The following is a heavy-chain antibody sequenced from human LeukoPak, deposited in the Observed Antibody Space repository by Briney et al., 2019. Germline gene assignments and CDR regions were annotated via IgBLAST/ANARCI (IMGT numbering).Heavy chain of an antibody. D-gene: IGHD6-6*01. CDR2: ISAYNGNT. J-gene: IGHJ5*02. V-gene: IGHV1-18*01. CDR3: ARDRIAALGWFDP. Sequence: ASVKVSCKTSGYTFTNYGISWVRQAPGQGLEWMGWISAYNGNTNYAQKVQGRVTMTTDTSTSTAYMELRSLRSDDTAVYYCARDRIAALGWFDPWGQGTLVTVSS. CDR1: GYTFTNYG.